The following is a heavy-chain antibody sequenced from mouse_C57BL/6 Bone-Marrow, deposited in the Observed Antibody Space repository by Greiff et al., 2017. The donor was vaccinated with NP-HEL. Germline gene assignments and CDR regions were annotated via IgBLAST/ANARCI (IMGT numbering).Heavy chain of an antibody. D-gene: IGHD2-4*01. Sequence: VQLQQSGPGLVAPSQSLSITCTVSGFSLTSYGVDWVRQSPGKGLEWLGVIWGVGSTNYNSALKSRQSISKDNSKSQVFLKMNSLQTYDTAMYYCARLRFPAYWGQGTLVTVSA. CDR1: GFSLTSYG. J-gene: IGHJ3*01. V-gene: IGHV2-6*01. CDR3: ARLRFPAY. CDR2: IWGVGST.